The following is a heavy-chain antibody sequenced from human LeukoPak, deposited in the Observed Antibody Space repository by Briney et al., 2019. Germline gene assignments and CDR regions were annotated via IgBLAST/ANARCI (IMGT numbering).Heavy chain of an antibody. D-gene: IGHD6-13*01. Sequence: GGSLRLSCAASGFTFSSYGMHWVRQAPGKGLVWVAIISYDGSNKYYADSVKGRFTISRDNSKNTLYLQINSLRAEDTAVYYCARDGAATGPDFDYWGQGTLVTVSS. J-gene: IGHJ4*02. V-gene: IGHV3-30*19. CDR3: ARDGAATGPDFDY. CDR1: GFTFSSYG. CDR2: ISYDGSNK.